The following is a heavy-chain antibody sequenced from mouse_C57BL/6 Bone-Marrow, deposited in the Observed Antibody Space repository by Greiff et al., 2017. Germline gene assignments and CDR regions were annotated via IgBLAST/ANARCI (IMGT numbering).Heavy chain of an antibody. D-gene: IGHD2-3*01. J-gene: IGHJ4*01. CDR3: ARSLYGYYVSYYAMDG. V-gene: IGHV7-3*01. Sequence: VMLVESGGGLVQPGGSLSLFCAAFGFTFTDYYLSWVRPPPGTALEWLGFIRNKANGYTTEYSASVKGRLTISRDNSPSILYLQMNALRAEDSATYYGARSLYGYYVSYYAMDGWGQGPSVTVSS. CDR1: GFTFTDYY. CDR2: IRNKANGYTT.